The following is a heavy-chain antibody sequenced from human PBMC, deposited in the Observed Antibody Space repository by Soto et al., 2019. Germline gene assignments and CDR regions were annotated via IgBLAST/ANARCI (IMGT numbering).Heavy chain of an antibody. V-gene: IGHV3-23*01. CDR2: ISGSGGST. D-gene: IGHD3-22*01. CDR3: AKDSVYYYDSSGYPDY. CDR1: GFTFSSYA. J-gene: IGHJ4*02. Sequence: HPGGSLRLSCAASGFTFSSYAMSWVRQAPGKGLEWVSAISGSGGSTYYADSVKGRFTISRDNSKNTLYLQMNSLRAEDTAVYYCAKDSVYYYDSSGYPDYWGQGTLVTVSS.